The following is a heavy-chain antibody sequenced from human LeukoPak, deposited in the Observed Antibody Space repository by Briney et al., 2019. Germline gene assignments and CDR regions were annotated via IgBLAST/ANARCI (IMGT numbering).Heavy chain of an antibody. J-gene: IGHJ6*03. D-gene: IGHD6-13*01. CDR1: GGSISNSNW. V-gene: IGHV4-4*02. CDR2: INHSGST. CDR3: ARDIRLAAAAYMDV. Sequence: SGTLSLTCAVSGGSISNSNWWSWVRQPPGKGLEWIGEINHSGSTNYNPSLKSRVTISVDTTKNQFSLKLSSVTAADTAVYYCARDIRLAAAAYMDVWGKGTTVTVSS.